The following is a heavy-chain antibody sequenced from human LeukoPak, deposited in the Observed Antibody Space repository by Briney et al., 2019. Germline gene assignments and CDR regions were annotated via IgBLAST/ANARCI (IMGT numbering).Heavy chain of an antibody. D-gene: IGHD3-22*01. Sequence: GGSLRLSCAASGFTFSSYWMHWVRQAPGKRLVWVSRINNDGSSTSYADSVKGRFTISRDNAKNTLYLQMNSLRAEDTAVYYCASHPAYYYDSSGYYYEDAFDIWGQGTMVTVSS. V-gene: IGHV3-74*01. J-gene: IGHJ3*02. CDR3: ASHPAYYYDSSGYYYEDAFDI. CDR2: INNDGSST. CDR1: GFTFSSYW.